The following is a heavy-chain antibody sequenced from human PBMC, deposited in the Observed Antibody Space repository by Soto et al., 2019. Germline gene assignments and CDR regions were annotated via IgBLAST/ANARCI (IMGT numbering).Heavy chain of an antibody. CDR3: ARDSDEGATADY. CDR2: IRQDGSKR. CDR1: GFTFSTYW. V-gene: IGHV3-7*03. Sequence: EVQLVESGGTLVQPGGSLRLSCAASGFTFSTYWMSWVRQAPGKGLEWVANIRQDGSKRDYVDSVKGRFTISRDNAKNSLYLQMNSLRAEDTAVYYCARDSDEGATADYWGQGTLVTVSS. J-gene: IGHJ4*02. D-gene: IGHD1-26*01.